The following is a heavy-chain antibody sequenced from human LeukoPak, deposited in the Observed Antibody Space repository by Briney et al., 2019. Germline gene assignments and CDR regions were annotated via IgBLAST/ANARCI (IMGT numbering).Heavy chain of an antibody. D-gene: IGHD3-9*01. CDR2: ININGSST. J-gene: IGHJ4*02. CDR3: ASVKYDIWTGSRH. V-gene: IGHV3-74*01. Sequence: QPGGSLRLSCAASGFTFSSYWMNWVRQAPGKGLVWVSRININGSSTSYADSVKGRFSISRDNTKTSLYLQMNSLRAEDTAVYYCASVKYDIWTGSRHWGQGTLVTVSS. CDR1: GFTFSSYW.